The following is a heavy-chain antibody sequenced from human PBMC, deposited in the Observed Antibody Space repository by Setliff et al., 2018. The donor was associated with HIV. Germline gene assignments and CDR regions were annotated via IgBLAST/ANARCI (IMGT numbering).Heavy chain of an antibody. CDR3: ATPISITSGSAFDY. D-gene: IGHD2-2*01. J-gene: IGHJ4*02. V-gene: IGHV5-51*01. CDR2: IHPRDFDI. CDR1: GYTFTNYW. Sequence: GESLKISCKASGYTFTNYWTAWVRQMPGKGLEWMGIIHPRDFDIKYSQSFQGQVTLSVDKSISTAYLQWSSLKASDTAMYYCATPISITSGSAFDYWGQGTLVTVSS.